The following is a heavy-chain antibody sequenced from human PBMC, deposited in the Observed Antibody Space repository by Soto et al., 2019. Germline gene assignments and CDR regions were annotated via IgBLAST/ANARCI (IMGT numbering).Heavy chain of an antibody. Sequence: QVQLVESGGGLVKPGGSLRLSCAASGFTFSDYYMTWLRQAPGKGLEWVAYISSSGGNTNYADSVKGRFTISRDNAKNSLYLQMNSLRAEDTAVYFCARVNWAFYFDYWGQGTLVTVSS. D-gene: IGHD1-1*01. CDR3: ARVNWAFYFDY. CDR1: GFTFSDYY. V-gene: IGHV3-11*06. J-gene: IGHJ4*02. CDR2: ISSSGGNT.